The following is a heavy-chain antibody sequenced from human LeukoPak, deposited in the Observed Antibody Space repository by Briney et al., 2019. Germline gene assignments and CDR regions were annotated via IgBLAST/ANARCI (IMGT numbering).Heavy chain of an antibody. D-gene: IGHD2-21*01. V-gene: IGHV1-18*01. J-gene: IGHJ4*02. Sequence: ASERVSCKSSGYTFTTYAISWVRHGPRQGLEWMWRRSARLGNRKYVQKFQDRLTMITDTSTDTAYMELRSLTSDDAAVYYCARGIYCGAGSCPHHFDYWGQGTLVTVSS. CDR2: RSARLGNR. CDR1: GYTFTTYA. CDR3: ARGIYCGAGSCPHHFDY.